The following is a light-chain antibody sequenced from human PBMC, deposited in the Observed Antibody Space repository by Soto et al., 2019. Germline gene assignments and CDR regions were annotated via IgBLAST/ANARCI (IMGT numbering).Light chain of an antibody. V-gene: IGKV3-20*01. CDR2: SVS. CDR1: QSVSNDY. J-gene: IGKJ1*01. Sequence: EMVLTQSPGTLSLSPGDRATLSSRASQSVSNDYVAWVQQKPGQTPRLLIYSVSSRATGIPDRFSGSGSGTDFTLTISRLKPEDFAMYYWRLHFSSLRTFGQGIKVDIK. CDR3: RLHFSSLRT.